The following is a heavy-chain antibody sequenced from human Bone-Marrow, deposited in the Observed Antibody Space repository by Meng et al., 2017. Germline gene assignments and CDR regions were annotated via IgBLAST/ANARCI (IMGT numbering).Heavy chain of an antibody. V-gene: IGHV3-11*06. Sequence: GESLKISCAASGFTFSDYYMSWIRQAPGKGLEWVSSISSSSSYIYYADSVKGRFTISRDNAKNSLYLQMNSLRAEDTAVYYCARVFSGWSPSGGWGQGTLVTVSS. J-gene: IGHJ4*02. CDR3: ARVFSGWSPSGG. D-gene: IGHD6-19*01. CDR2: ISSSSSYI. CDR1: GFTFSDYY.